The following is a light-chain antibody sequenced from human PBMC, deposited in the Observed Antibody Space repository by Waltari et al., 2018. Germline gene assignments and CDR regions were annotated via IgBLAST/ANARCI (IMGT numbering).Light chain of an antibody. V-gene: IGLV3-21*03. CDR3: QVWDTSRDHWV. CDR1: DIGRKS. J-gene: IGLJ3*02. Sequence: SYVLAQPPSVSVAPGKTARITCGGDDIGRKSVHWYQQKSGQAPVLVIYDEIDRPSGIPARFSGSNSGDTATLTSTRVAAGDEADYYCQVWDTSRDHWVFGGGTKLTVL. CDR2: DEI.